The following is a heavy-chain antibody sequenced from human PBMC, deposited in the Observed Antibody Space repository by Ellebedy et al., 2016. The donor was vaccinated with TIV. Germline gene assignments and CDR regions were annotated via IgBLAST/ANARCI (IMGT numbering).Heavy chain of an antibody. Sequence: SVKVSXXASGGTFSSYAISWVRQAPGQGLEWMGGIIPIFGTANYAQKFQGRVTITADESTNTAYMELSSLRSEDTAVYYCARNAMAPYWYFDLWGRGTLVTVSS. CDR2: IIPIFGTA. CDR3: ARNAMAPYWYFDL. CDR1: GGTFSSYA. D-gene: IGHD5-18*01. V-gene: IGHV1-69*13. J-gene: IGHJ2*01.